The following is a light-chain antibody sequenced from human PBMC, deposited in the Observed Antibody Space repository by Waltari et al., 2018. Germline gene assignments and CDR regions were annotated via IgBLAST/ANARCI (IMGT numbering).Light chain of an antibody. J-gene: IGKJ1*01. Sequence: EIVLTQSPGTLSLYPGDRATLSCRASQRVSRALAWYQQKPGQAPSLLIYGASNRATGIPDRFSGSGSGTDFSLTISSLEPEDFAVYYCQHYLRLPATFGQGTKVEIK. CDR2: GAS. CDR1: QRVSRA. V-gene: IGKV3-20*01. CDR3: QHYLRLPAT.